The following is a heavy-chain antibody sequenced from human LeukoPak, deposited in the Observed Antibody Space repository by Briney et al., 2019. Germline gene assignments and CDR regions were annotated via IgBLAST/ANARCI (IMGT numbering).Heavy chain of an antibody. J-gene: IGHJ3*02. Sequence: GAALKISSKGAGYXFTNYWISWGRPRPGKGVEWMGIMYPDESDNRYSPSFHAHVTISADNSISTAYLQWSSLKASDTAMYYCARIWLRAFDIWGQGTMVTVSS. CDR2: MYPDESDN. CDR3: ARIWLRAFDI. V-gene: IGHV5-51*01. D-gene: IGHD3-16*01. CDR1: GYXFTNYW.